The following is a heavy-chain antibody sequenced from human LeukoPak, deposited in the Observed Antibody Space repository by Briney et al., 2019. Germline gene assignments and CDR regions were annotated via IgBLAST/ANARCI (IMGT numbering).Heavy chain of an antibody. Sequence: SETLSLTCTVSGGSLSSGGYYWSWIRQHPGKGLEWIGYIYYSGSTYYNPSLKSRVTISVDTSKNQFSLKLSSVTAADTAVYYCAREVGATKDYWGQGTLVTVSS. D-gene: IGHD1-26*01. CDR3: AREVGATKDY. J-gene: IGHJ4*02. V-gene: IGHV4-31*03. CDR2: IYYSGST. CDR1: GGSLSSGGYY.